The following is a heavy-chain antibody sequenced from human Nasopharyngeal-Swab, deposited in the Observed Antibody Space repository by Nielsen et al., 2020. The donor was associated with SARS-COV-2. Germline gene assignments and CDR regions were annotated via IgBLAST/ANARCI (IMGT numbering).Heavy chain of an antibody. CDR2: ISYEGSKK. Sequence: GESLKISCVASGFSFQHYSMHWVRQTPGKGLEWVAVISYEGSKKYYADSLQGRFTISRDSSKNTLWLQMSGLRAEDTAVYYCAKSEDIFWFGESRVIDYWGRGTLVTVSS. D-gene: IGHD3-10*01. J-gene: IGHJ4*02. CDR3: AKSEDIFWFGESRVIDY. V-gene: IGHV3-30*18. CDR1: GFSFQHYS.